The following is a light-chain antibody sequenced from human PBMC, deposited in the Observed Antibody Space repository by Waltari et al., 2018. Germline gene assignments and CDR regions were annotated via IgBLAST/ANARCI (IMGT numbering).Light chain of an antibody. J-gene: IGKJ5*01. Sequence: DIQMTQSPSTLSASVGDRVTITCRASQSISSWLAWYQQKPGKAPKLLIYKAFSLESGVPSRFSGGGSVTEFTLTISSLQPDDFATYYCQQYNSYPITFGQGTRLEIK. CDR1: QSISSW. CDR3: QQYNSYPIT. V-gene: IGKV1-5*03. CDR2: KAF.